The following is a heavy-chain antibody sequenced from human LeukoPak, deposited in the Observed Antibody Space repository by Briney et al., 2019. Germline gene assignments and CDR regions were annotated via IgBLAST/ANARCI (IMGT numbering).Heavy chain of an antibody. D-gene: IGHD2-2*01. J-gene: IGHJ5*02. CDR2: IIPIFGTA. CDR1: GGTLSSYA. CDR3: ASTVTSDIVVVPAAIAWFDP. V-gene: IGHV1-69*01. Sequence: SVKVSCKASGGTLSSYAISRVRQAPGQGLEWMGGIIPIFGTANYAQKFQGRVTITADGSTSTAYMELSSLRSEDTAVYYCASTVTSDIVVVPAAIAWFDPWGQGTLVTVSS.